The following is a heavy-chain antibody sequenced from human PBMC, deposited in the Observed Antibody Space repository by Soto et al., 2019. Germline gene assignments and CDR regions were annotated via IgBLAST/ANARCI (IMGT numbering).Heavy chain of an antibody. D-gene: IGHD2-21*02. CDR1: GFTFSSYS. J-gene: IGHJ3*02. V-gene: IGHV3-21*01. CDR2: ISSSSSYI. CDR3: ARDAGPATANAFDI. Sequence: EVQLVESGGGLVKPGGSLRLSCAASGFTFSSYSMNWVRQAPGKGLEWVSSISSSSSYIYYADSVKGRFTISRDNANNSLYLQMNSLRAEDTAVYYCARDAGPATANAFDIWGQGTMVTVSS.